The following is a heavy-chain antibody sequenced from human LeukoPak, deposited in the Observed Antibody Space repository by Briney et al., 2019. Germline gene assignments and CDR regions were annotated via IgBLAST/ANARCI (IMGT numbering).Heavy chain of an antibody. Sequence: ASMKVSCKASGYTFTTYDMSWVRQATGQGLEWMGWMNPDSGDSAYAQKFQGRVTMTRNTSISTAYMELSSLRSDDTAIYYCARGLGDYNTNWFPVSGYWGQGTLVTVSS. V-gene: IGHV1-8*01. CDR2: MNPDSGDS. CDR3: ARGLGDYNTNWFPVSGY. CDR1: GYTFTTYD. J-gene: IGHJ4*02. D-gene: IGHD6-13*01.